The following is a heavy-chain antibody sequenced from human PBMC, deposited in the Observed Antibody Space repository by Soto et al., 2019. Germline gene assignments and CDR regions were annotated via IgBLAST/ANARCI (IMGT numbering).Heavy chain of an antibody. CDR1: GFTFSGSA. J-gene: IGHJ5*02. D-gene: IGHD3-16*01. CDR3: ARIWAGRGPNFDP. CDR2: IRSKANSYAT. V-gene: IGHV3-73*02. Sequence: EVQLVESGGGLVQPGGSLKLSCAASGFTFSGSAMHWVRQASGKGLEWVGRIRSKANSYATVYGASVKGRFTISRDDSKNTGYLQMNGLKTEDTAVVYWARIWAGRGPNFDPRGQGTLVTVSP.